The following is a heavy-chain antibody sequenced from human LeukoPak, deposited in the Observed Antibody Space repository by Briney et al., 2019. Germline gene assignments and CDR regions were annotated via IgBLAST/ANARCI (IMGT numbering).Heavy chain of an antibody. CDR3: ARDSFGSSGWSEYYYYYGMDV. J-gene: IGHJ6*02. Sequence: SETLSLTCTVSGGSISSYYWSWIRQPAGKGLEWIGRIYTSGSTNYNPSLKSRVTMSVDTSKNQFSLKLSSVTAADTAVYYCARDSFGSSGWSEYYYYYGMDVWGRGTTVTVSS. CDR1: GGSISSYY. CDR2: IYTSGST. V-gene: IGHV4-4*07. D-gene: IGHD6-19*01.